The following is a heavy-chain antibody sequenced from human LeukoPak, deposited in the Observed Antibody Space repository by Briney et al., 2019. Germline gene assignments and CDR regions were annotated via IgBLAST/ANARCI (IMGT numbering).Heavy chain of an antibody. J-gene: IGHJ3*02. V-gene: IGHV3-21*01. Sequence: PGGSLRLSCAASGFTFSSYSMNWVRQAPGKGLEWVSSISSSSSYIYYADSVKGRFTISRDNAKNSLYLQMNSLRAEDTAVYYCARSWGSCWNPYFDAFDIWGQGTMVTVSS. D-gene: IGHD6-13*01. CDR2: ISSSSSYI. CDR3: ARSWGSCWNPYFDAFDI. CDR1: GFTFSSYS.